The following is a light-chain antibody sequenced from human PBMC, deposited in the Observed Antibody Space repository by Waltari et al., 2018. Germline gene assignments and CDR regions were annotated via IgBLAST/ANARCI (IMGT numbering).Light chain of an antibody. CDR2: YNR. CDR3: HVWHPHVDPGV. Sequence: SSVVTQHPSVSVATGETATITCGGDNIGTYSVHWYQQQAGQAPVFVIFYNRDRPSGIPDRFSGSNSGNTATLTISRVEAGDEARYYCHVWHPHVDPGVFGTGTEVTVL. V-gene: IGLV3-21*04. CDR1: NIGTYS. J-gene: IGLJ1*01.